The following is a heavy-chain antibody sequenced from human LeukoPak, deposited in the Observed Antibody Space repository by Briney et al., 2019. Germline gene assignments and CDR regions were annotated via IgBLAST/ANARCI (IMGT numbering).Heavy chain of an antibody. CDR3: ARPVNRLFLF. CDR2: IKEDGGET. D-gene: IGHD2-21*01. CDR1: GFSLSGDW. V-gene: IGHV3-7*01. J-gene: IGHJ4*02. Sequence: GGSLRLSCVGPGFSLSGDWMTWVRQAPGTGLEWVANIKEDGGETYYVDSVKGRFTISRDNAKNSLYLQMNNLRAEDTAVYFCARPVNRLFLFWGPGTLVTVSS.